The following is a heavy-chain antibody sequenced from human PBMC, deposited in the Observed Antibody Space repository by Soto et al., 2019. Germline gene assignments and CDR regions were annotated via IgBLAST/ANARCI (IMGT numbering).Heavy chain of an antibody. Sequence: QVQLQESGPGLVKPSETLSLTCTVSGGSITSYYWSWIRQPPGKGLEWIGYISYSGSTNYNPSLKSRVTISVDTSKNQFSLKLSSVTAADTAVYYCASYCGGTSCPFDYWGQGTLVTVSS. D-gene: IGHD2-2*01. V-gene: IGHV4-59*08. J-gene: IGHJ4*02. CDR3: ASYCGGTSCPFDY. CDR1: GGSITSYY. CDR2: ISYSGST.